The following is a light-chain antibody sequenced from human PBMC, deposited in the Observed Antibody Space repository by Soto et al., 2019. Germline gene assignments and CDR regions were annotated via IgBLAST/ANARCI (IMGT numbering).Light chain of an antibody. CDR1: QGISSY. Sequence: DIQLTQSPSFLSASVGDRVTITCRASQGISSYIAWYQQKPGKAPNLLIHTASTLQSGVPSRFSGSGSGTEFTLTISSLQPEDFATYYCQQRNSYPITFGQGTRLEIK. J-gene: IGKJ5*01. CDR3: QQRNSYPIT. CDR2: TAS. V-gene: IGKV1-9*01.